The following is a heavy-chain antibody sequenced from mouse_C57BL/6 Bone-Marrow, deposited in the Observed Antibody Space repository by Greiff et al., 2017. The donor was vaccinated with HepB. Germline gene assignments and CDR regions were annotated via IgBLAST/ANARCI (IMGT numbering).Heavy chain of an antibody. D-gene: IGHD1-1*01. CDR3: AREPHYYGSSYGWYFDV. J-gene: IGHJ1*03. CDR1: GYSITSGYY. CDR2: ISYDGSN. Sequence: EVQLQESGPGLVKPSQSLSLTCSVTGYSITSGYYWNWIRQFPGNKLEWMGYISYDGSNNYNPSLKNRISITRDTSKNQFFLKLNSVTTEDTATYYCAREPHYYGSSYGWYFDVWGTGTTVTVSS. V-gene: IGHV3-6*01.